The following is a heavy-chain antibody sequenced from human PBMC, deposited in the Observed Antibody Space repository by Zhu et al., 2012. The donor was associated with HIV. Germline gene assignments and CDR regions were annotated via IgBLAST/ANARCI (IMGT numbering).Heavy chain of an antibody. J-gene: IGHJ4*02. Sequence: QVQLQQWGAGLLKPSETLSLTCAVYGGSFSGYYWSWIRQPPGKGLEWIGEINHSGSTNYNPSLKSRLTISVDTSKNQFSLKLSSVTAADTAVYYCARVLLWFGESSETGNYFDYWGQGTLVTVSS. V-gene: IGHV4-34*01. CDR3: ARVLLWFGESSETGNYFDY. CDR1: GGSFSGYY. CDR2: INHSGST. D-gene: IGHD3-10*01.